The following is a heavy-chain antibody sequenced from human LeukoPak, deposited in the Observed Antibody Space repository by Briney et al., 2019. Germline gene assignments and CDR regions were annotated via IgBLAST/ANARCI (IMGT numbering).Heavy chain of an antibody. Sequence: GGSLRLSCAASGFSFSDYDMHWVRQAPGKGLEWVTFIRYDGTNTYADSVKGRFTISRDNSKNTLYLQMNSLRADDTAIYYCAKGAYHDDWGQGTLVTVSS. CDR2: IRYDGTNT. CDR3: AKGAYHDD. V-gene: IGHV3-30*02. J-gene: IGHJ4*02. CDR1: GFSFSDYD. D-gene: IGHD3-3*01.